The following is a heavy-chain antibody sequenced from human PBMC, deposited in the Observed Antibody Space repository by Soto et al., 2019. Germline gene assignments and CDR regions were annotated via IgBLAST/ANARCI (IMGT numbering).Heavy chain of an antibody. Sequence: EVQLLESGGGLVQPGGSLRLSCAASGFTFSSYAMSWVRQAPGKGLEWVSAISGSGGSTYYADYVKGRFTISRDNSKNTLYLEKNSLRAEDTAVYYCAKGGIYCSGGSCYLGYFDYWGHGTLVTVSS. CDR1: GFTFSSYA. J-gene: IGHJ4*01. CDR3: AKGGIYCSGGSCYLGYFDY. CDR2: ISGSGGST. D-gene: IGHD2-15*01. V-gene: IGHV3-23*01.